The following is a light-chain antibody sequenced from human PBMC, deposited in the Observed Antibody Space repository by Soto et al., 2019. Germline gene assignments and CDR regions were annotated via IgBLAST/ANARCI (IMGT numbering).Light chain of an antibody. CDR3: QQYGSSPYT. J-gene: IGKJ2*01. Sequence: IVLTQSPATLSLSPEERATLSCGASQSVSSSSLAWYQQKPGLAPRLLIYDASSRATGIPDRFSGSGSGTDFPRTISRLEPEDFAVYYCQQYGSSPYTFGQGTKLEIK. CDR1: QSVSSSS. CDR2: DAS. V-gene: IGKV3D-20*01.